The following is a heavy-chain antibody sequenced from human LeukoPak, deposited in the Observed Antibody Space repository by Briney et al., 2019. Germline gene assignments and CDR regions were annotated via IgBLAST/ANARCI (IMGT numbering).Heavy chain of an antibody. CDR1: GGSSSGYF. Sequence: SETLSLTCAVYGGSSSGYFWTWIRQPPGKGLEWIGSIFHTGSSYYNPSLKSPVAISVDTSKNQFSLELSSVTAAGTAVYYCARDLGLAISDNWFDPWGQGTLVAVSS. CDR2: IFHTGSS. D-gene: IGHD7-27*01. CDR3: ARDLGLAISDNWFDP. V-gene: IGHV4-34*12. J-gene: IGHJ5*02.